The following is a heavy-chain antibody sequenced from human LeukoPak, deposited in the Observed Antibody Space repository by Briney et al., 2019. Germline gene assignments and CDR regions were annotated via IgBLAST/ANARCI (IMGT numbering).Heavy chain of an antibody. CDR2: IYYSGST. J-gene: IGHJ5*02. CDR3: AGRTTGSSNWFDP. D-gene: IGHD1-1*01. CDR1: GGSISSGGYY. Sequence: SQTLSLTCTVSGGSISSGGYYWSWIRQHPGKGLEWIGYIYYSGSTYYNPSLKSRVTISVDTSKNQFSLKLSSVTAADTAVYYCAGRTTGSSNWFDPWGQGTLVTVSS. V-gene: IGHV4-31*03.